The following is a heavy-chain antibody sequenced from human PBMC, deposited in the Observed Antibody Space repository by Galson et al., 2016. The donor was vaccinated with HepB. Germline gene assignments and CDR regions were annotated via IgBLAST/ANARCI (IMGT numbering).Heavy chain of an antibody. Sequence: SLRLSCAASGFTVSTNYMSWVRQAPGKGLEWVSVIYSGDSTYYADSVKGRFTSSRDNSKNTLYLQMNSLRAEDTAVYYCARDPHSIAAAGTGWGQGTTVTVSS. CDR2: IYSGDST. CDR1: GFTVSTNY. D-gene: IGHD6-13*01. CDR3: ARDPHSIAAAGTG. J-gene: IGHJ6*02. V-gene: IGHV3-53*01.